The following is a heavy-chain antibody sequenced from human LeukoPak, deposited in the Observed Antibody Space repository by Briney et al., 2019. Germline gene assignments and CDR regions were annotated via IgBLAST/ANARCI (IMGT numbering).Heavy chain of an antibody. D-gene: IGHD3-10*01. CDR3: ARDSITMVRGVIGYYFDY. Sequence: ASVKVSCKASGYTFTSYGISWVRQAPGQGLEWMGWISAYNGNTKYSQEFQGRVTITRDTSASTAYMELSSLRSEDMAVYYCARDSITMVRGVIGYYFDYWGQGTLVTVSS. V-gene: IGHV1-18*03. J-gene: IGHJ4*02. CDR1: GYTFTSYG. CDR2: ISAYNGNT.